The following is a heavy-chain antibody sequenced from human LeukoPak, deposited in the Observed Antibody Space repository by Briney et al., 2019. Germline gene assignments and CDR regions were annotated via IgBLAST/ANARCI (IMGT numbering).Heavy chain of an antibody. D-gene: IGHD6-13*01. CDR3: AKAGSSSWDAFDY. CDR1: GFTFSSYA. Sequence: PGGSLRLSCAASGFTFSSYAMHWVRQAPGKGLEWVAFIRYDGSNKYYADSVKGRFTISRDNSKNTLYLQMNSLRAEDTAVHYCAKAGSSSWDAFDYWGQGTLVTVSS. CDR2: IRYDGSNK. V-gene: IGHV3-30*02. J-gene: IGHJ4*02.